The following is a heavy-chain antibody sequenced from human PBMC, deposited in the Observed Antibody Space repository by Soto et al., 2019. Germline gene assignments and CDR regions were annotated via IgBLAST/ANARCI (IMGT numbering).Heavy chain of an antibody. CDR1: GYTFTGYY. CDR3: ARESQGGDRHFDY. CDR2: INPNSGGT. Sequence: ASVKVSCKASGYTFTGYYMHWVRQAPGQGLEWMGWINPNSGGTNYAQKFQGWVTMTRDTSISTAYMELSRLRSDDTAVYYCARESQGGDRHFDYWGQGTLVTVSS. V-gene: IGHV1-2*04. J-gene: IGHJ4*02. D-gene: IGHD2-21*01.